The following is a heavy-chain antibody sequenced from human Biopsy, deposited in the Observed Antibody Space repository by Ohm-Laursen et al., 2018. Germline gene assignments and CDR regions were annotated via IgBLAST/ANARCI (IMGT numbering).Heavy chain of an antibody. CDR3: ARGSNDFGGLYFPR. V-gene: IGHV4-59*11. Sequence: TLSLTCTVSGGSFTGHYWSWIRQPPGKGLEWIGHISYTGYTSYNASLKSRVTISLDTSRNHFSLRLSSLTAADTAVYYCARGSNDFGGLYFPRWGQGTLLTVSS. J-gene: IGHJ4*02. D-gene: IGHD4-23*01. CDR2: ISYTGYT. CDR1: GGSFTGHY.